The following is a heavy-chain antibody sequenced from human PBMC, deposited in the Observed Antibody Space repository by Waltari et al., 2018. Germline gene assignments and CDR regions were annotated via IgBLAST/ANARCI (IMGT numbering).Heavy chain of an antibody. V-gene: IGHV3-21*01. CDR1: GFTFSSYS. Sequence: EVQLVESGGGLVKPGGSLRLSCAASGFTFSSYSMNWVRQAPGKGLEWVSSISSSSSYIYYAESVKGRFTISRDNAKNSLYLQMNSLRAEDTAVYYCARDYGDYDFDSWGQGTLVIVSS. D-gene: IGHD4-17*01. J-gene: IGHJ4*02. CDR3: ARDYGDYDFDS. CDR2: ISSSSSYI.